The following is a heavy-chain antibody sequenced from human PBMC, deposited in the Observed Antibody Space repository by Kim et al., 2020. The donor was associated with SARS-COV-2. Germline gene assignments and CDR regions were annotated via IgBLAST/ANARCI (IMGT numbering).Heavy chain of an antibody. D-gene: IGHD6-19*01. CDR2: IKHDGSET. J-gene: IGHJ1*01. CDR1: GFTSTSHW. V-gene: IGHV3-7*05. CDR3: ARGGGWLIKH. Sequence: GGSLRLSCAASGFTSTSHWMNWVRQTPGKGLEWVAIIKHDGSETKYVDSVKGRFTISRDSARNSIYLQMNSLRAEDTALYYCARGGGWLIKHWGQGTLVTVSS.